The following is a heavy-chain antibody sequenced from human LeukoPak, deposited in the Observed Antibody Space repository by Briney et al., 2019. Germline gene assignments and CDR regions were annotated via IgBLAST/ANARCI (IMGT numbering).Heavy chain of an antibody. V-gene: IGHV4-34*01. Sequence: SETLSLTCAVYGGSFSGYYWSWIRQPPGKGLEWIGEINHSGSTNYNPSLKSRVTISVDTSKNQFFLKLSSVTAADTAVYYCARHRSGWLQSSFDYWGQGTLVTVSS. CDR3: ARHRSGWLQSSFDY. J-gene: IGHJ4*02. CDR1: GGSFSGYY. CDR2: INHSGST. D-gene: IGHD5-24*01.